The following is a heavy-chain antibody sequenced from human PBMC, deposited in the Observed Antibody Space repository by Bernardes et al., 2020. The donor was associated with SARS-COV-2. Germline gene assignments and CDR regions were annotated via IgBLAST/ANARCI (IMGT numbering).Heavy chain of an antibody. J-gene: IGHJ5*02. D-gene: IGHD2-8*02. Sequence: SETLALTCTVSAGSISSSNYYWAWIRQAPEKGLEWIGNIHYSGSTYYNPSLRSRATISVDTSKIQFSLKLTSVTAADTGVYYCARRPSGDNYFDPWGQGTLVTVS. CDR1: AGSISSSNYY. V-gene: IGHV4-39*01. CDR2: IHYSGST. CDR3: ARRPSGDNYFDP.